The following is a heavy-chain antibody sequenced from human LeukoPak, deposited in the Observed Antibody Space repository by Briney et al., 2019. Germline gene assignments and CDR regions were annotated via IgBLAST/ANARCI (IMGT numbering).Heavy chain of an antibody. D-gene: IGHD6-6*01. V-gene: IGHV3-74*01. CDR1: GFTFSSYS. CDR3: ATDRSSIAVRPH. Sequence: GGSLRLSCAASGFTFSSYSMNWVRQAPGKGLEWVSRIKPDGSDTNYADSVKGRFTISRDNAKSTLYLQMNSLRAEDTAVYYCATDRSSIAVRPHWGQGTLVTVSS. J-gene: IGHJ4*02. CDR2: IKPDGSDT.